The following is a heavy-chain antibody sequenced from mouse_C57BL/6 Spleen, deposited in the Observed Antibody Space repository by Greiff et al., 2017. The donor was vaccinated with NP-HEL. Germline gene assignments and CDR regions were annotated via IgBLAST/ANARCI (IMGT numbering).Heavy chain of an antibody. CDR3: TTWNYYVSSYEGYFDV. CDR1: GFNIKDDY. V-gene: IGHV14-4*01. CDR2: IDPENGDT. Sequence: EVQLQQSGAELVRPGASVKLSCTASGFNIKDDYMHWVKQRPEQGLEWIGWIDPENGDTEYASKFQGKATITADTSSNTAYLQLSSLTSEDTAVYYCTTWNYYVSSYEGYFDVWGTGTTVTVSS. D-gene: IGHD1-1*01. J-gene: IGHJ1*03.